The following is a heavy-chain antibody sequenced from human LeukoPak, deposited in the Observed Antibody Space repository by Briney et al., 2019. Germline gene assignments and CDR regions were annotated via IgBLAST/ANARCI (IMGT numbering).Heavy chain of an antibody. CDR3: ARSYYYDSSGYPGAFDI. J-gene: IGHJ3*02. Sequence: PGGSLRLSCAASGFTVSSNYMSWVRQAPGKGLEWVSVIYSGGSTYYADSVKGRFTISRDNSKNTLYLQMNSLRAEDTAVYYCARSYYYDSSGYPGAFDIWGQGTMVTVSS. D-gene: IGHD3-22*01. CDR2: IYSGGST. V-gene: IGHV3-53*01. CDR1: GFTVSSNY.